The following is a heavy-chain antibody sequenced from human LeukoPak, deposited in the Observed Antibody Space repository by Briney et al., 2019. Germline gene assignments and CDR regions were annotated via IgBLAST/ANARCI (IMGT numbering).Heavy chain of an antibody. CDR1: VYNYNDYG. V-gene: IGHV1-18*01. CDR3: ARDHGGSAASDCFDY. D-gene: IGHD2-15*01. J-gene: IGHJ4*02. Sequence: ASVNVSCKASVYNYNDYGISWVRQAPGRGLEWMGWISPYNGDANYAQNFQIRVTMTTDTSTSKVYMELRGLRSDATDLYDYARDHGGSAASDCFDYWGQGTLVSVS. CDR2: ISPYNGDA.